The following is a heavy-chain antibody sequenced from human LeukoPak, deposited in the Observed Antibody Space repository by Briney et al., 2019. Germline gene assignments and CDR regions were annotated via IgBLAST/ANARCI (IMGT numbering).Heavy chain of an antibody. J-gene: IGHJ4*02. CDR3: ARDLKGTMAYFDY. D-gene: IGHD5-24*01. CDR2: ISTYNADT. CDR1: GGTFSSYA. V-gene: IGHV1-18*01. Sequence: ASVKVSCKASGGTFSSYAISWVRQAPGQGLEWMGWISTYNADTNYAPKLQGRVTVTTDTSTSTAYMELRSLRSDDTAVYYCARDLKGTMAYFDYWGQGTLVTVSS.